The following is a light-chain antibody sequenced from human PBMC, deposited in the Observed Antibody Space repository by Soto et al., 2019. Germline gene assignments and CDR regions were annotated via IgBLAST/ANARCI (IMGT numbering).Light chain of an antibody. Sequence: DIQMTQSPSSLSASVGDRVTITCRASQIIGTYLNWYPQKPGKAPKLLIYAAYTLQSGVPSRFSGSGSGTDFTLTISSLQPEDFATYYCEQVKSYPLTFGGGTKVDIK. CDR1: QIIGTY. CDR3: EQVKSYPLT. J-gene: IGKJ4*01. V-gene: IGKV1-9*01. CDR2: AAY.